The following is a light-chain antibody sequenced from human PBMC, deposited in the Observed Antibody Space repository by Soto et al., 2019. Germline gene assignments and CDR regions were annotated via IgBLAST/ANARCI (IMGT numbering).Light chain of an antibody. CDR2: GAS. CDR1: QSVTSNY. V-gene: IGKV3-20*01. J-gene: IGKJ1*01. CDR3: QRYGSSRPWT. Sequence: EIVLTQSPGTLSLSPGERDTLSCRVSQSVTSNYIAWYQQKPGQAPRLLIYGASSRATGIPDRFSGSGSGTDFTLTISRLEPADFAVYYCQRYGSSRPWTFGQGTKVDIK.